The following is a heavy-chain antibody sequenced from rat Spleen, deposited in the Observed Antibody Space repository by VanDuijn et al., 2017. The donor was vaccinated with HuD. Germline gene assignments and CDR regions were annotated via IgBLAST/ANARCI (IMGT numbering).Heavy chain of an antibody. Sequence: EVQLVESGGGLVQPGRSLKLSCAASGFTFSDYYMAWVRQAPTKGLEWVASISYDGGSTYYRDSVKGRFTISRDNAKSSLYLQMDSLRSEDTATYYCTTDDYYSSYIYGYVMDAWGQGASVTVSS. CDR3: TTDDYYSSYIYGYVMDA. D-gene: IGHD1-2*01. CDR2: ISYDGGST. J-gene: IGHJ4*01. CDR1: GFTFSDYY. V-gene: IGHV5-20*01.